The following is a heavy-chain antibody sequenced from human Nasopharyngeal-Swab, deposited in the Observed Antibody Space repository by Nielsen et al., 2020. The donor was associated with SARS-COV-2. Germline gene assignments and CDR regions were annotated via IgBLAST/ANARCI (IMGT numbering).Heavy chain of an antibody. J-gene: IGHJ6*02. Sequence: AAEQVSCKVSGYSLNELSMHWVRQAPGNGREWMGGFDPEDGETIYAQKFQGRVTMTEDTSTDTAYMELSSLRSEDTAVYYCATGINSGSYNLYYYGMDVWGQGTTVTVSS. CDR3: ATGINSGSYNLYYYGMDV. V-gene: IGHV1-24*01. D-gene: IGHD1-26*01. CDR2: FDPEDGET. CDR1: GYSLNELS.